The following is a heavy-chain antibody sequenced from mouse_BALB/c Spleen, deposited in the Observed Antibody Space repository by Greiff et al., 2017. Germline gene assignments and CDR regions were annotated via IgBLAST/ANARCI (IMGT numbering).Heavy chain of an antibody. CDR2: ISSSGST. J-gene: IGHJ1*01. Sequence: DVKLVESGPSLVKPSQTLSLTCSVTGDSITSGYWNWIRKFPGNKLEYMGYISSSGSTYYNPSLKSRISITRDTSKNQYYLQLNSVTTEDTATYYCATYGSSYWYFDVWGAGTTVTVSS. CDR1: GDSITSGY. D-gene: IGHD1-1*01. CDR3: ATYGSSYWYFDV. V-gene: IGHV3-8*02.